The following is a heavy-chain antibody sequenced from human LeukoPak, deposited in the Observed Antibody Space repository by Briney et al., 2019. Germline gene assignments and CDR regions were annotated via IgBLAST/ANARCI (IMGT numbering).Heavy chain of an antibody. CDR1: GFSFDDYA. CDR2: ISGDAGST. J-gene: IGHJ3*01. D-gene: IGHD2-2*03. CDR3: AKVIGYCSSTSCSLFDDAFDV. Sequence: PGGSLRLSCAASGFSFDDYAMHWVRQAPGKGLEWVSLISGDAGSTYYADSVRGRFSLSRDNSKNSLFLQMNSLRTEDTAFYFCAKVIGYCSSTSCSLFDDAFDVWGQGTMVTVSS. V-gene: IGHV3-43*02.